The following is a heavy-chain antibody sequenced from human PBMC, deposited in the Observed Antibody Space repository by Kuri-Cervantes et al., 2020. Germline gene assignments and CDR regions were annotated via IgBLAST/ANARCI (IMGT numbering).Heavy chain of an antibody. J-gene: IGHJ4*02. V-gene: IGHV3-53*01. CDR1: GFTFRSYA. Sequence: GGSLRLSCAASGFTFRSYAMSWVRQAPGKGLEWVSVIYSCGSTYYADSVKGRFTISRDNSKNTLYLQMNSLRAEDTAVYYCARAEPRYGDFFDYWGQGTLVTVSS. CDR3: ARAEPRYGDFFDY. CDR2: IYSCGST. D-gene: IGHD4-17*01.